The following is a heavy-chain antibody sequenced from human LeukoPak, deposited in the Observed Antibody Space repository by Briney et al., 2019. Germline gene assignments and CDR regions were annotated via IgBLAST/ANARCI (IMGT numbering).Heavy chain of an antibody. V-gene: IGHV3-11*04. CDR3: AYSSSSDAFDI. D-gene: IGHD6-6*01. J-gene: IGHJ3*02. Sequence: GGSLRLSCAASGFTFSDYYMSWIRQAPGKGLEWVSYISSSGSTIYYADSVKGRFTISRDNAKNSLYLQMNSLRAEDTAVYYCAYSSSSDAFDIWGQGTMVTVSS. CDR2: ISSSGSTI. CDR1: GFTFSDYY.